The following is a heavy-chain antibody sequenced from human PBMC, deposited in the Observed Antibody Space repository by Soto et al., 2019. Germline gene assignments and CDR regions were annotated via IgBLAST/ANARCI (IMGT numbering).Heavy chain of an antibody. J-gene: IGHJ4*02. Sequence: QVQLVESGGGVVQPGRSLRLSCAASGFTFSSYGMHWVRQAPGKGLEWVAVISYDGSNKYYADSVKGLFTISRDNSKNTLDLQMNSLRAEDTAVYYCAKDRSGWYHDYWCQGNLVTVSS. CDR2: ISYDGSNK. CDR3: AKDRSGWYHDY. V-gene: IGHV3-30*18. CDR1: GFTFSSYG. D-gene: IGHD6-19*01.